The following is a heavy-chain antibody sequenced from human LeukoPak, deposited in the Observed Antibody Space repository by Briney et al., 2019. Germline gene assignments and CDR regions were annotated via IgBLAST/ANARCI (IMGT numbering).Heavy chain of an antibody. CDR1: GFTFSSYA. J-gene: IGHJ4*02. CDR3: AKAPVGYGSGSYFDY. D-gene: IGHD3-10*01. V-gene: IGHV3-23*01. Sequence: GGSLRLSCAASGFTFSSYAMSWVRQAPGKGLEWVSAISGSGGSTYYADSVKGRFTISRDNSKNTLYLQMNSLRAEDTAVYYCAKAPVGYGSGSYFDYWGQGTLVTVSS. CDR2: ISGSGGST.